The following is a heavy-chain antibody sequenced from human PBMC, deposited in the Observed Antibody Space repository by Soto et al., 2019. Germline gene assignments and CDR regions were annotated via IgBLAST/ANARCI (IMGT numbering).Heavy chain of an antibody. J-gene: IGHJ5*02. D-gene: IGHD2-21*02. CDR2: ISSSTSYI. Sequence: EVQLVESGGGLVKPGGSLRLSCAASGFTFSSYNMNWVRQAPGKGLEWVSSISSSTSYIYYADSVKGRFTISRDNAKNSLYLQMNSLRAEDTAVYYCARGLNGGNSAWGQGTLVTVSS. V-gene: IGHV3-21*01. CDR3: ARGLNGGNSA. CDR1: GFTFSSYN.